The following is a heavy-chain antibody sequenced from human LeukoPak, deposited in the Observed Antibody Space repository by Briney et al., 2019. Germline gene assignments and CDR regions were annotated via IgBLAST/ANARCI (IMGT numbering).Heavy chain of an antibody. CDR1: GFTFSSYA. J-gene: IGHJ4*02. CDR2: ISGSGGST. Sequence: GGSLRLSCAASGFTFSSYAMSWVRQAPGKGREWVSAISGSGGSTYYADSVKGRFTISRGNSKNTLYLQMNSLRAEDTAVYYCAKDQRQGGSYLFDYWGQGTLVTVSS. D-gene: IGHD1-26*01. V-gene: IGHV3-23*01. CDR3: AKDQRQGGSYLFDY.